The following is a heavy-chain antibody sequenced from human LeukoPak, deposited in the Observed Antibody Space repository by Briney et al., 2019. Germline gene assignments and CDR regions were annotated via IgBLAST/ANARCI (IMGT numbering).Heavy chain of an antibody. Sequence: PSETLSLTCTVSGGSVSSGGYYWSWIRQPPGKGLEWIGYIYYSGSTNYNPSLKSRVTISVDTSKNQFSLKLSSVTAADTAVYYCAGDYYGSGIDYWGQGTLVTVSS. V-gene: IGHV4-61*08. CDR1: GGSVSSGGYY. J-gene: IGHJ4*02. CDR2: IYYSGST. CDR3: AGDYYGSGIDY. D-gene: IGHD3-10*01.